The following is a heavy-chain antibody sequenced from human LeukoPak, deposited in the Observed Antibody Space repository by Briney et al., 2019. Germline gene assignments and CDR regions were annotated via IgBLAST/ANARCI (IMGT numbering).Heavy chain of an antibody. J-gene: IGHJ4*02. CDR3: ARRRKIAAAGDHDYFDY. CDR1: GYSFTSYW. D-gene: IGHD6-13*01. CDR2: IYPGDSDT. Sequence: GQALKISCKGSGYSFTSYWIGWVRQMPGKGLEWMGIIYPGDSDTRYSPSFQGQVTISADKSISTAYLQWSSLKASDTAMYYCARRRKIAAAGDHDYFDYWGQGTLVTVSS. V-gene: IGHV5-51*01.